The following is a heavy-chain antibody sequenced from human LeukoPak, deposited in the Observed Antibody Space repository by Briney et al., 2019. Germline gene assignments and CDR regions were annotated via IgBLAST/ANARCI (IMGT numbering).Heavy chain of an antibody. CDR3: ARWLGHSDSSLYYFDY. CDR2: IYPGDSDT. J-gene: IGHJ4*02. Sequence: GESLKISCKASGYSFTNYWIGWVRQMPGKGLEWMGIIYPGDSDTRYCPSFQGQVTISADTYINTAHLQWSSLKAADTSVYYCARWLGHSDSSLYYFDYLGQGTQVTVSS. D-gene: IGHD6-6*01. V-gene: IGHV5-51*01. CDR1: GYSFTNYW.